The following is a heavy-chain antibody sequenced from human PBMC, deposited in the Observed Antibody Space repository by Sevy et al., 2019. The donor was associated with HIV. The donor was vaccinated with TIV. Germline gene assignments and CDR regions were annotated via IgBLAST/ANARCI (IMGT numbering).Heavy chain of an antibody. V-gene: IGHV3-7*03. CDR3: AKDKNHYDRSVYYDAFDI. J-gene: IGHJ3*02. CDR2: IKEDGSHK. D-gene: IGHD3-22*01. CDR1: GFTLSSFC. Sequence: GGSLRLSCAASGFTLSSFCMTWVRQAPGKGLEWVANIKEDGSHKNYLDSVKGRFTISRDKAKNSLYRQMNSLRAKDTAGYYSAKDKNHYDRSVYYDAFDIRGQGTMVTVSS.